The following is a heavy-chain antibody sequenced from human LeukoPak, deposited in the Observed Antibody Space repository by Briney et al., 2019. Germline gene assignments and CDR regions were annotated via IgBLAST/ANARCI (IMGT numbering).Heavy chain of an antibody. V-gene: IGHV1-69*06. D-gene: IGHD6-6*01. J-gene: IGHJ6*03. CDR2: VIPIFGTA. CDR1: GGTFSSYA. CDR3: ASYSSVSQLVYYYYYMDV. Sequence: GASVKVSCKASGGTFSSYAISWVRQAPGQGLEWMGGVIPIFGTANYAQKFQGRVTITADKSTSTAYMELSSLRSEDTAVYYCASYSSVSQLVYYYYYMDVWGKGTTVTVSS.